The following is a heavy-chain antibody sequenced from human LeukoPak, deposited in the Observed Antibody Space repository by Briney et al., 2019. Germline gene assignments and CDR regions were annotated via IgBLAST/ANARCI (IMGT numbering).Heavy chain of an antibody. CDR1: GFTFSSYA. D-gene: IGHD5-12*01. Sequence: GGCLRLSCAASGFTFSSYAMSWVRQAPGKGLEWVSAISGSGGSTYYADSVKGRFTISRDNSKNTLYLQMNSLRAEDTAVYYCAKDSPRVATDGGYYFDYWGQGTLVTVSS. J-gene: IGHJ4*02. V-gene: IGHV3-23*01. CDR2: ISGSGGST. CDR3: AKDSPRVATDGGYYFDY.